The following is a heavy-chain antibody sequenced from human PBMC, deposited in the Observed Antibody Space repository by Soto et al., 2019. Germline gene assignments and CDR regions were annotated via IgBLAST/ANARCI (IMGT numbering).Heavy chain of an antibody. Sequence: VASVKVSCKASGYTFTSYPTHWVRQAPGQRLEWMGWIDAGNGNTKYSQKFRGRVTFTTDTSASTAYMDLQMSSLRPEDTAVYYCARDPVVVVLVARGPPYGMDVWGQGTTVTVSS. CDR2: IDAGNGNT. CDR3: ARDPVVVVLVARGPPYGMDV. D-gene: IGHD2-2*01. V-gene: IGHV1-3*01. CDR1: GYTFTSYP. J-gene: IGHJ6*02.